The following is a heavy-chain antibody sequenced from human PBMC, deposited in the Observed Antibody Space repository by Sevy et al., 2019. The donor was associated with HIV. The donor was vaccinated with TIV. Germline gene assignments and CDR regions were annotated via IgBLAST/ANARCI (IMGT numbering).Heavy chain of an antibody. J-gene: IGHJ4*02. CDR2: IYYSGST. D-gene: IGHD6-13*01. CDR3: ARVIAAAGGFDY. Sequence: SETLSLTCTVSGGSVSSGSYYWSWIRPPPGKGLEWIGYIYYSGSTNYNPSLKSRVTISVDTSRNQFSLKLSSVTAADTAVYYCARVIAAAGGFDYWGQGTLVTVSS. V-gene: IGHV4-61*01. CDR1: GGSVSSGSYY.